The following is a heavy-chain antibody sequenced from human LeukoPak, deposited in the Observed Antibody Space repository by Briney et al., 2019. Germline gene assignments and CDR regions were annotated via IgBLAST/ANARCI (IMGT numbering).Heavy chain of an antibody. J-gene: IGHJ3*02. Sequence: GESLKISCKTSGYSFSIYWIGWVRQMPGQGLEWMGIIFPGDSDTRYSPSFQGQVTISADKSISTAYLQWSSLKASDTAMYYCSRWVTADRGKKDAFDIWGQGTMVTVSS. D-gene: IGHD2-21*02. CDR1: GYSFSIYW. CDR3: SRWVTADRGKKDAFDI. CDR2: IFPGDSDT. V-gene: IGHV5-51*01.